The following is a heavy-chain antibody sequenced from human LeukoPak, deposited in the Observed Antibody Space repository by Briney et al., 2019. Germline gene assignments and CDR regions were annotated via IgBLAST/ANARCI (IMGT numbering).Heavy chain of an antibody. V-gene: IGHV3-23*01. CDR1: GFTFRSCD. Sequence: GGSLRLSCAASGFTFRSCDMSWVRQAPGRGLEWVSAIGGGGTPYYADSVKGRFTISRDNSKNTLYLQMNSLRAEDTAVYYCARGSGSYMDDPYDYWGQGTLVTVSS. CDR2: IGGGGTP. D-gene: IGHD1-26*01. CDR3: ARGSGSYMDDPYDY. J-gene: IGHJ4*02.